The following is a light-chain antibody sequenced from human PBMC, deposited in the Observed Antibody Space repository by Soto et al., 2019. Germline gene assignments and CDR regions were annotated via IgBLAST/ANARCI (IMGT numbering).Light chain of an antibody. CDR2: DAS. V-gene: IGKV3-20*01. CDR1: QTVRNNY. Sequence: EFVLTQSPGTLSLSQGARATLSCRASQTVRNNYLAWYQQKPGQAPRLLIYDASSRATGIPDRFSGVGSGTDGTLTISRLEPEDGEVYYGQQFSSYPLTFGGGTKVDIK. J-gene: IGKJ4*01. CDR3: QQFSSYPLT.